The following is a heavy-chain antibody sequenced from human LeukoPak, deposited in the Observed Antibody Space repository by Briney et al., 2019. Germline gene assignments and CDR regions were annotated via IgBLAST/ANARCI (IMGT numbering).Heavy chain of an antibody. D-gene: IGHD3-16*01. CDR2: IRHSGGT. CDR3: AREEEGGTFDY. V-gene: IGHV1-46*01. Sequence: ASVKLSRKASGYTFTNYYMHWGRQAPGQGLEWRGIIRHSGGTIYAQKFQGRVAMTGDTSTSTVYMELSSLRSEDTGLDYCAREEEGGTFDYWGQGTLVTVSS. CDR1: GYTFTNYY. J-gene: IGHJ4*01.